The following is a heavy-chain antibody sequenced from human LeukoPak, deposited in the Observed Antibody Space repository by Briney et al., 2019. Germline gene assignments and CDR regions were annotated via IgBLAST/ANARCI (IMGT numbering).Heavy chain of an antibody. V-gene: IGHV3-23*01. CDR1: GFTFSDYY. CDR2: ISGSGGST. Sequence: GGSLRLSCAASGFTFSDYYMSWIRQAPGKGLEWVSAISGSGGSTYYADSVKGRFTISRDNSKNTLYLQMNGLRAEDTAVYYCAKGSDFWRFNWFDPWGQGTLVTVSS. CDR3: AKGSDFWRFNWFDP. D-gene: IGHD3-3*01. J-gene: IGHJ5*02.